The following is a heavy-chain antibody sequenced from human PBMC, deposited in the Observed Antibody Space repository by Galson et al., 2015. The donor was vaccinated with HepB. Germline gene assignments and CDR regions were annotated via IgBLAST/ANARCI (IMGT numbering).Heavy chain of an antibody. J-gene: IGHJ1*01. CDR2: FDPEDGET. D-gene: IGHD4-17*01. Sequence: SVKVSCKVSGYTLTELSMHWVRQAPGKGLEWMGGFDPEDGETIYAQKFQGRVTMTEDTSTDTAYMELSSLRSEDTAVYYCATRIHTKNDYGDPEYFQHWGQGTLVTVSS. V-gene: IGHV1-24*01. CDR3: ATRIHTKNDYGDPEYFQH. CDR1: GYTLTELS.